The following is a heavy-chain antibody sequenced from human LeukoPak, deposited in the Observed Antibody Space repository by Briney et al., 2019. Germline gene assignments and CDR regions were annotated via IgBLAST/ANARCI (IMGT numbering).Heavy chain of an antibody. D-gene: IGHD6-13*01. V-gene: IGHV3-21*04. Sequence: GGSLRLSCAASGFTFSSYSMNWVRQAPGKGLEWVSSISRTGTYIYYADSVKGRFTISRDNAKNSLYLQMNSLRAEDTAVYYCVRGVGVSRFNYLDSWGQGTLVIVSS. CDR1: GFTFSSYS. CDR3: VRGVGVSRFNYLDS. J-gene: IGHJ4*02. CDR2: ISRTGTYI.